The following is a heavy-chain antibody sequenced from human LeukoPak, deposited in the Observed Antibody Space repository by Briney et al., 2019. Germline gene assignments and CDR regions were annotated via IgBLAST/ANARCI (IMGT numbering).Heavy chain of an antibody. CDR3: ARENGYNSDFDY. CDR2: INAGNGNT. Sequence: GASVKVSCKASGYTFTSYAMHWVRQAPGQRLEWMGWINAGNGNTKYSQKFQDRVTTTRDTSANTAYMELSSLRSEDTAVYYCARENGYNSDFDYWGQGTLVTVSS. CDR1: GYTFTSYA. D-gene: IGHD5-18*01. J-gene: IGHJ4*02. V-gene: IGHV1-3*01.